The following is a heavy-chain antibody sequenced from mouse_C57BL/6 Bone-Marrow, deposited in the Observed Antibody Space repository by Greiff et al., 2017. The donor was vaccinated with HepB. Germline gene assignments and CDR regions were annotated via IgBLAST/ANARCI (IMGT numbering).Heavy chain of an antibody. CDR1: GYTFTEYT. CDR2: FYPGSGSI. Sequence: QVQLQQSGAELVKPGASVKLSCKASGYTFTEYTIHWVKQRSGQGLEWIGWFYPGSGSIKYNEKFKDKATLTADKSSSTVYMELSRLTSEDSAVYFCARHEESGYGYGGGIYYYAMDYWGQGTSVTVSS. J-gene: IGHJ4*01. D-gene: IGHD2-2*01. V-gene: IGHV1-62-2*01. CDR3: ARHEESGYGYGGGIYYYAMDY.